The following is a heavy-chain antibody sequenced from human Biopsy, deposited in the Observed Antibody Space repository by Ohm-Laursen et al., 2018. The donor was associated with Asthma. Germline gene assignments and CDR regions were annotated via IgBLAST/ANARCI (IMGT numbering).Heavy chain of an antibody. CDR1: GFVFSQCG. CDR3: ARQSGQDNGDSSAFDT. J-gene: IGHJ3*02. Sequence: LSLTCAAAGFVFSQCGMHWVRQGPGKGLEWVALVSSDGHNKYYEQSVKGRFTISRDNSRNRLDLQINRLTVEDSAVYFCARQSGQDNGDSSAFDTWGQGTKVAVSS. D-gene: IGHD3-22*01. V-gene: IGHV3-30*03. CDR2: VSSDGHNK.